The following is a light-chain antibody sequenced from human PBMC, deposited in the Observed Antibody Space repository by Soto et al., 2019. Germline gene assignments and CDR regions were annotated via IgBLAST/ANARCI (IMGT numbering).Light chain of an antibody. CDR2: GAS. Sequence: EIVMTQSPATLSVSPGERATLSCRASQSVGSNLAWYQQKPGQAPRLLIYGASTRATGIPARFSGSGSGTEINLTISSLQSEDVAIYFCQQYNNWPPDRTFGQGTKVEIK. CDR1: QSVGSN. J-gene: IGKJ1*01. V-gene: IGKV3-15*01. CDR3: QQYNNWPPDRT.